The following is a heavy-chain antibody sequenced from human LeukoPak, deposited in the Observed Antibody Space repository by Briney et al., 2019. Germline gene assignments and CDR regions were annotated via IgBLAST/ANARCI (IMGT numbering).Heavy chain of an antibody. J-gene: IGHJ3*02. CDR3: AREEPLYAFDI. Sequence: PSQTLSLTCTVSGGSISSGSYYWSWIRQPAGKGLEWIGRIYSSGGTNYNPSLKSRVTISVDTSKNQFSLKLSSVTAADTAVYYCAREEPLYAFDIWGQGTMVTVSS. D-gene: IGHD1-26*01. CDR2: IYSSGGT. V-gene: IGHV4-61*02. CDR1: GGSISSGSYY.